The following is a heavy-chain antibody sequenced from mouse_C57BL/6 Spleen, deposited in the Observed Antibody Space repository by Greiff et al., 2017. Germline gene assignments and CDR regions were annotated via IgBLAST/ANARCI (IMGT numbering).Heavy chain of an antibody. D-gene: IGHD1-1*01. J-gene: IGHJ3*01. V-gene: IGHV1-82*01. CDR1: GYAFSSSW. CDR3: ADDYYGRAWFAC. CDR2: IYPGDGDT. Sequence: VQLQESGPELVKPGASVKISCKASGYAFSSSWMNWVKQRPGKGLEWIGRIYPGDGDTNYNGKFKGKATLTADKSSSTAYMQLSSLTSEDSAVXFCADDYYGRAWFACWGKGTLVTVSA.